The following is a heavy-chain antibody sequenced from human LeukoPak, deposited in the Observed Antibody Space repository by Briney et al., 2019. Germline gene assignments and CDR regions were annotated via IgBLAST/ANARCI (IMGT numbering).Heavy chain of an antibody. Sequence: GGSLRLSCAASGFTFSKYWMLWVRQAPWKGLESVSRINTDGTVTTYADSVKGRLTVSRDNADNTMFLQMNSVRDEDTAVYYCATKQWLAPPPDSWGQGTPVTVSS. D-gene: IGHD6-19*01. CDR2: INTDGTVT. CDR3: ATKQWLAPPPDS. CDR1: GFTFSKYW. J-gene: IGHJ4*02. V-gene: IGHV3-74*01.